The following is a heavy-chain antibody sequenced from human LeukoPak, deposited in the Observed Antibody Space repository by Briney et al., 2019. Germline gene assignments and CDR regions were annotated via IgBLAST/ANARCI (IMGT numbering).Heavy chain of an antibody. D-gene: IGHD2-21*01. J-gene: IGHJ3*02. CDR2: ISTTGNTI. Sequence: GGSLRLSCAASGFSFSNYEMNWVRQAPGKGLEWVSYISTTGNTIYYADSVQGRFSISMDNARNSLYLLMNSLRAEDTAIYYCARDKWIANHYSGAFDIWGQGTMVTVPS. CDR3: ARDKWIANHYSGAFDI. V-gene: IGHV3-48*03. CDR1: GFSFSNYE.